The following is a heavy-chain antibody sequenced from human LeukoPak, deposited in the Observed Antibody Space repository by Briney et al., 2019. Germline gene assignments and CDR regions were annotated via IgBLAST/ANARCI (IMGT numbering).Heavy chain of an antibody. CDR3: ARDRFDPIAAAAANWFDP. J-gene: IGHJ5*02. Sequence: PSETLSLTCTVSGGSISNYYWSWIRQPPGKGLEWIGYIYYTGSTNFNPSLQSRVTISADTSKNQFSLKLSSVTAADTAVYYCARDRFDPIAAAAANWFDPWGQGTLVTVSS. CDR1: GGSISNYY. D-gene: IGHD6-13*01. CDR2: IYYTGST. V-gene: IGHV4-59*01.